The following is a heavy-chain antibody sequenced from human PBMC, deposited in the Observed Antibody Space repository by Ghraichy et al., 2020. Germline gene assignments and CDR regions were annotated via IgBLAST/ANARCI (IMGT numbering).Heavy chain of an antibody. J-gene: IGHJ6*02. CDR1: GFTFSSYW. V-gene: IGHV3-74*01. CDR2: INSDGSST. CDR3: ARDLGTYYDFWSGYWDYYYYGMDV. D-gene: IGHD3-3*01. Sequence: LSLTCAASGFTFSSYWMHWVRQAPGKGLVWVSRINSDGSSTSYADSVKGRFTISRDNAKNTLYLQMNSLRAEDTAVYYCARDLGTYYDFWSGYWDYYYYGMDVWGQGTTVTVSS.